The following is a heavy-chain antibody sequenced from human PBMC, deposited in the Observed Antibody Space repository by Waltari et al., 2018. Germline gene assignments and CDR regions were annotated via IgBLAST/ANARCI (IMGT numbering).Heavy chain of an antibody. V-gene: IGHV3-74*01. Sequence: EVQLVESGGDLLLLGGARGLSCAASGFTFSSYWMHWVRQAPGKGLVWVSRINSDGSSTSYADSVKGRFTISRDNAKNTLYLQMNSLRAEDTAVYYCASARYSGNYYNDYWGQGTLVTVSP. J-gene: IGHJ4*02. D-gene: IGHD1-26*01. CDR3: ASARYSGNYYNDY. CDR1: GFTFSSYW. CDR2: INSDGSST.